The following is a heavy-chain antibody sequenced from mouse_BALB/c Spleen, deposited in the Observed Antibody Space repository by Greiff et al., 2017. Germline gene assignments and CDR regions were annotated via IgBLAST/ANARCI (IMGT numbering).Heavy chain of an antibody. J-gene: IGHJ3*01. V-gene: IGHV1-63*02. CDR3: AGATARAYWFAY. Sequence: VQGVESGAELVRPGTSVKISCKASGYTFTNYWLGWVKQRPGHGLEWIGDIYPGGGYTNYNEKFKGKATLTADTSSSTAYMQLSSLTSEDSAVYFCAGATARAYWFAYWGQGTLVTVSA. D-gene: IGHD3-2*01. CDR2: IYPGGGYT. CDR1: GYTFTNYW.